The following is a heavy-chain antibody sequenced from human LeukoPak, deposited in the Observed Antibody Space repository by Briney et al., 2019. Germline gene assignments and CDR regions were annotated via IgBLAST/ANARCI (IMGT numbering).Heavy chain of an antibody. D-gene: IGHD3-22*01. J-gene: IGHJ4*02. Sequence: PGGSLRLSCAASGFTFNSYWMHWVRQAPGKALVWVSRINDDGSTTSYADSVKGRFTISRDNAKNTLYLQMNSLRAEDTAVYYCWQGGYFDYWGQGALVTVSS. V-gene: IGHV3-74*01. CDR2: INDDGSTT. CDR3: WQGGYFDY. CDR1: GFTFNSYW.